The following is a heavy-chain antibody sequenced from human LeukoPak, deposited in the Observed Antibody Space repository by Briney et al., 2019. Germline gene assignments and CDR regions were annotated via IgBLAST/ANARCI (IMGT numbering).Heavy chain of an antibody. CDR3: ARDNHGSGSYLKRKYYFDY. Sequence: GGSLRLSCAASGFTFSSYWMSWVRQAPGKGLEWVANIKQDGSEKYYVDSVKGRFTISRDNAKNSLYLQMNSLRAEDTAVYYCARDNHGSGSYLKRKYYFDYWGQGTLVTVSS. D-gene: IGHD3-10*01. CDR2: IKQDGSEK. CDR1: GFTFSSYW. V-gene: IGHV3-7*01. J-gene: IGHJ4*02.